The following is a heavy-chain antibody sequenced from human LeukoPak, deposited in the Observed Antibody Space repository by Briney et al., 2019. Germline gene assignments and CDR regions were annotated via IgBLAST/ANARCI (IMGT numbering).Heavy chain of an antibody. CDR1: GGSISRYY. Sequence: SETLSLTCTVSGGSISRYYWSWIRQPPGKGLEGIGYIYYSGSTNYNPSLKSRVTISVDTSKNQFSLKLSSVTAADTAVYYCASHLGSSWYGAFDIWGQGTMVTVSS. CDR3: ASHLGSSWYGAFDI. D-gene: IGHD6-13*01. CDR2: IYYSGST. J-gene: IGHJ3*02. V-gene: IGHV4-59*08.